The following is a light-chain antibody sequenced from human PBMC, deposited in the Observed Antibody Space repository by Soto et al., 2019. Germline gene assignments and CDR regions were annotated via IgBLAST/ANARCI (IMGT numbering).Light chain of an antibody. CDR1: QTISSTY. CDR2: AAS. CDR3: PQYGSSPKT. Sequence: EIVLTQSPGTLSLSPGDRATLSSGASQTISSTYLAWYQQKPGQAPRLLIYAASTRATGIPDRFSGSGSGTDFTLTISRLEPEDFAVYYCPQYGSSPKTFGQGTKVDI. V-gene: IGKV3-20*01. J-gene: IGKJ1*01.